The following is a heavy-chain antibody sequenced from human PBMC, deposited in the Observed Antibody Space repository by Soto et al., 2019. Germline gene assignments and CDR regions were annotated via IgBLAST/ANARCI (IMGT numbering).Heavy chain of an antibody. Sequence: QVQLVQSGAEVKKPGASVKVSCKASGYTFTNYGIRWVRQAPGQGLEWMGWISAYNGNTNYTQNFPGRVTMTTDTSTRTAYMELNSLRSGDTGVYYCAGGGTPIDYGGQGTLVTVSS. CDR3: AGGGTPIDY. D-gene: IGHD3-16*01. CDR2: ISAYNGNT. V-gene: IGHV1-18*01. J-gene: IGHJ4*02. CDR1: GYTFTNYG.